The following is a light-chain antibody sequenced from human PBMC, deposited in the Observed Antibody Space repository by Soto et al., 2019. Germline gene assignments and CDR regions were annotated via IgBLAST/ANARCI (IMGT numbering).Light chain of an antibody. CDR2: EVS. CDR3: SSYSSSVTRIL. J-gene: IGLJ1*01. V-gene: IGLV2-14*01. CDR1: SSDVGDYNY. Sequence: QSVLTQPASVSGSPGQSITISCTGTSSDVGDYNYVSWYQQHPGKAPRVMIYEVSNRPSGVPNRFSGSKSDNTASLTISGLRAEDEADYYCSSYSSSVTRILFGSGTKVTVL.